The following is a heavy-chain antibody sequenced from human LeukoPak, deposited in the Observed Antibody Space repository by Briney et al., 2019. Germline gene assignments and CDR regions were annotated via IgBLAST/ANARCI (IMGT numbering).Heavy chain of an antibody. Sequence: SQTLSLTCAVSGGSISSDDYSWSWLRQPPGKGLEWIGFISHRETTYYNPSLRSRVTISVDRSKNQFSLKPSSVTAADTAVYYCASRRNGYNYGLDYWGQGTLVTVSS. D-gene: IGHD5-24*01. CDR1: GGSISSDDYS. V-gene: IGHV4-30-2*01. CDR3: ASRRNGYNYGLDY. CDR2: ISHRETT. J-gene: IGHJ4*02.